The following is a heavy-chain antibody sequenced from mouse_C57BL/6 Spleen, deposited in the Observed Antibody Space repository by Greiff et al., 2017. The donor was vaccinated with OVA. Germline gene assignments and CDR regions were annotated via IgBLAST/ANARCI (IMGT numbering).Heavy chain of an antibody. V-gene: IGHV1-22*01. CDR2: INPNNGGT. J-gene: IGHJ1*03. CDR1: GYTFTDYN. Sequence: VQLQQSGPELVKPGASVKMSCKASGYTFTDYNMHWVKQSHGKSLEWIGYINPNNGGTSYNQKFKGKATFTVNKSSSTAYMELRSLTSDDSAVYYGARNGSSYRYFDVWGTGTTVTVSA. CDR3: ARNGSSYRYFDV. D-gene: IGHD1-1*01.